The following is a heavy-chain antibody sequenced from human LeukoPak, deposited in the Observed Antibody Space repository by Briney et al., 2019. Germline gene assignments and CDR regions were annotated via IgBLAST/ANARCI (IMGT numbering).Heavy chain of an antibody. J-gene: IGHJ5*02. CDR3: ARDSGTTGEVKFDP. V-gene: IGHV4-34*01. Sequence: TSETLSLTCAVYGGSFSGYYWSWIRQPPGKGPEWIGEINHSGSTNYNPSLKSRVTISVDTSKNQFSPKLSSVTAADTAVYYCARDSGTTGEVKFDPWGQGTLVTVSS. CDR1: GGSFSGYY. CDR2: INHSGST. D-gene: IGHD3-10*01.